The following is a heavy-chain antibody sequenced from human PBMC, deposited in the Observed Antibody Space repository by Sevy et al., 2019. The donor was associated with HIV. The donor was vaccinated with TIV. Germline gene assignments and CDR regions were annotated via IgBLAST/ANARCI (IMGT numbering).Heavy chain of an antibody. V-gene: IGHV3-48*02. CDR1: GFTFSSYS. CDR2: ISSSSSTI. CDR3: ARDRRLAVAGNFYYYYGIDV. J-gene: IGHJ6*02. D-gene: IGHD6-19*01. Sequence: GGSLRLSCAASGFTFSSYSMNWVRQAPGKGLEWVSYISSSSSTIYYADSVKGRFTISRDNAKNSLYLQMNSLRDEDTAVYYCARDRRLAVAGNFYYYYGIDVWGQGTTVTVSS.